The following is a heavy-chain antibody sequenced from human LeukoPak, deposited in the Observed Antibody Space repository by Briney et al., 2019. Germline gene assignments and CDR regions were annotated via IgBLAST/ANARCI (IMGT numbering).Heavy chain of an antibody. CDR3: GRGYCSGGGCYDLRFFDI. J-gene: IGHJ3*02. CDR2: INGDGSST. D-gene: IGHD2-15*01. Sequence: PVWSLRLSCAASGFSLSNYWMHWVRQDPGKGLVRVSRINGDGSSTTYADSVKGRFTISRDNAKNMMYLHLNSLRAEDTAMYYCGRGYCSGGGCYDLRFFDIWGQGTMVTVSS. CDR1: GFSLSNYW. V-gene: IGHV3-74*01.